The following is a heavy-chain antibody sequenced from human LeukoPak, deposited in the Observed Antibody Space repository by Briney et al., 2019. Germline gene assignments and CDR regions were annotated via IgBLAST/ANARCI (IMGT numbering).Heavy chain of an antibody. CDR3: TRDPYYFDSSGYYHHAFDI. CDR2: IRSKVYGGTT. CDR1: GFSFRTHW. V-gene: IGHV3-49*04. J-gene: IGHJ3*02. D-gene: IGHD3-22*01. Sequence: GGSLRLSCAASGFSFRTHWMSWVRQAPGKGLECIGFIRSKVYGGTTEYAASVKGRFTISRDDSKSIAYLQMNSLKTEDTAVYYCTRDPYYFDSSGYYHHAFDIWGQGTMVAVSS.